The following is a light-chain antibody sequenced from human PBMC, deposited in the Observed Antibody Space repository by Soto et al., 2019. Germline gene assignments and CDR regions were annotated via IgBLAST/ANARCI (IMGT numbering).Light chain of an antibody. CDR3: ISYTDRQSYL. CDR2: AVS. J-gene: IGLJ1*01. CDR1: SSDIGSYDH. V-gene: IGLV2-14*03. Sequence: QPALTQPASVSGSPGQSITISCSGTSSDIGSYDHVAWYQQFPGKSPKLMIYAVSDRPSGVSDRFSGSKSGITASLTISGLQTEDEADYYCISYTDRQSYLFGTGTKV.